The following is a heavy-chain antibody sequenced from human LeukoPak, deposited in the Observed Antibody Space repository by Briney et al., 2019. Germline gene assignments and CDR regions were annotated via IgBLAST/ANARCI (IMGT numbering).Heavy chain of an antibody. CDR2: ISDYNGNT. Sequence: GASVKVSCKAFGYTFISYGSSWVRQPPGQGLEWMGWISDYNGNTNYAQKFQGRVTMTTDTSTSTVHMELSRLRSDDTAVYYCARWTRERGYSGYDYDWFDPWGQGTLVTVS. V-gene: IGHV1-18*01. CDR1: GYTFISYG. J-gene: IGHJ5*02. CDR3: ARWTRERGYSGYDYDWFDP. D-gene: IGHD5-12*01.